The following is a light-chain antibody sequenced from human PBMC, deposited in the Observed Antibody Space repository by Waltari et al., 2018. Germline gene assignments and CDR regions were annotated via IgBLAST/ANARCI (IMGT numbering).Light chain of an antibody. CDR3: CSYAGRYTYI. CDR1: SGDVGGHDF. CDR2: DRT. J-gene: IGLJ2*01. Sequence: QSALTQPRSVSGSPGQSVTISCTGTSGDVGGHDFVSWFQELHGKAPKLISYDRTKRPSGVPDRCSGAKSANTASLTISGLQAEDEANYYCCSYAGRYTYIFGGGTKLTVL. V-gene: IGLV2-11*01.